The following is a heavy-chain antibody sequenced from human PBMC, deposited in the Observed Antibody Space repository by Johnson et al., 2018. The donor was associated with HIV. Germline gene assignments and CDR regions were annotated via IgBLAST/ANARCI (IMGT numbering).Heavy chain of an antibody. Sequence: QVQLVESGGGVVQPGGSLRLSCAASGFTFKSYGMHWVRQAPGKGLEWVAFIGFEGSNVHYGDSVKGRFTISRDNSKNTLFLEMNSLRVDDTAVYYCAKETSDSSGAFDIWGQGTLVTVSS. CDR2: IGFEGSNV. CDR1: GFTFKSYG. J-gene: IGHJ3*02. V-gene: IGHV3-30*02. D-gene: IGHD3-22*01. CDR3: AKETSDSSGAFDI.